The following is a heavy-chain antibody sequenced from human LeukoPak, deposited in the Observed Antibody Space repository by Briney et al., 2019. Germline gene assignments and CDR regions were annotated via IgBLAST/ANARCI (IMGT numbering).Heavy chain of an antibody. CDR2: IYYSGST. Sequence: SETLSLTCTVSGGSISSGGYYWSWIRQHPGKGLEWIGYIYYSGSTYYNPSLKSRVTISVDTSKNQFSLKLSSVTAADTAVYYCARDRAGYCSSTSCATGPYYYYGMDVWGQGTTVTVSS. CDR1: GGSISSGGYY. D-gene: IGHD2-2*03. V-gene: IGHV4-31*03. CDR3: ARDRAGYCSSTSCATGPYYYYGMDV. J-gene: IGHJ6*02.